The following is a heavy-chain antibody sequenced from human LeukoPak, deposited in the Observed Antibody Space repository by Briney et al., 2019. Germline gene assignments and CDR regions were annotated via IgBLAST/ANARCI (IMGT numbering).Heavy chain of an antibody. V-gene: IGHV3-23*01. CDR3: ANLVTISGGY. CDR1: GFTFSTYA. J-gene: IGHJ4*02. CDR2: ISGSGGST. D-gene: IGHD3-9*01. Sequence: GGSLRLSCAASGFTFSTYAMSWVRQAPGKGLEWVSTISGSGGSTYYADSVKGRFTISRDSSKNTLYMQMNSLRAEDTAVYYCANLVTISGGYWGQGTLVTVSS.